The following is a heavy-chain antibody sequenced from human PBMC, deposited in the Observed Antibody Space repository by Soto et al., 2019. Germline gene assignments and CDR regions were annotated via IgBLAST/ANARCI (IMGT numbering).Heavy chain of an antibody. CDR3: ARERRGMDV. V-gene: IGHV1-8*01. CDR2: MNPNSGNT. J-gene: IGHJ6*01. Sequence: ASVKVSCKASGYTFTSYDINWVRQATGQGLEWMGWMNPNSGNTGYVQKFQGRVTMTRNSSISTAYMELSNLRSEDTAVYFCARERRGMDVWGQGTTVTVSS. CDR1: GYTFTSYD.